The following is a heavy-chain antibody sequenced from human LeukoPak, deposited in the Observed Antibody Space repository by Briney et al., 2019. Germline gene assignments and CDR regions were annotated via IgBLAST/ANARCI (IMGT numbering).Heavy chain of an antibody. CDR1: GGSISSGGYS. Sequence: SQTLSLTCAVSGGSISSGGYSWSWIRQPPGKGLEWIGYIYYSGSTNYNPSLKSRVTISVDTSKNQFSLKLSSVTAADMAVYYCARDSESYALDYWGQGTLVTVSS. D-gene: IGHD2-2*01. CDR3: ARDSESYALDY. V-gene: IGHV4-30-4*07. CDR2: IYYSGST. J-gene: IGHJ4*02.